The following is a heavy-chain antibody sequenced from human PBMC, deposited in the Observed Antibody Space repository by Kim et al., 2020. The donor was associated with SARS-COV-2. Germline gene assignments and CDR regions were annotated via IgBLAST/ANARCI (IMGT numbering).Heavy chain of an antibody. CDR1: GFTFDDYA. CDR2: ISWNSGSI. V-gene: IGHV3-9*01. J-gene: IGHJ6*02. D-gene: IGHD6-19*01. CDR3: AKDIAPLSAVRYYYGMDV. Sequence: GGSLRLSCAASGFTFDDYAMHWVRQAPGKGLEWVSGISWNSGSIGYADSVKGRFTISRDNANNSLYLQMNSLRAEDTALYYCAKDIAPLSAVRYYYGMDVWGQGTTVTVSS.